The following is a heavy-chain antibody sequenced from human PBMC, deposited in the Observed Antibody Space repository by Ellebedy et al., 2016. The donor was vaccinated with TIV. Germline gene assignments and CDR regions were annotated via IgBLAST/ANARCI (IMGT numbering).Heavy chain of an antibody. CDR2: IKQDGSGK. V-gene: IGHV3-7*03. J-gene: IGHJ4*02. CDR3: ARDLYDLLTGPFDY. CDR1: GFTFSDYY. Sequence: GESLKISCAASGFTFSDYYMSWVRQAPGKGLEWVANIKQDGSGKHYVDSVKGRFTISRDNAKNSLYLQLNSLRAEDTAVYYCARDLYDLLTGPFDYWGQGTLVTVSS. D-gene: IGHD3-9*01.